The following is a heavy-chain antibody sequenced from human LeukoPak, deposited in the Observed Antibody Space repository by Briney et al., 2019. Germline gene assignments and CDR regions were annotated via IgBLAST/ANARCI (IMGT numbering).Heavy chain of an antibody. D-gene: IGHD6-13*01. CDR2: INHSGST. V-gene: IGHV4-39*01. J-gene: IGHJ4*02. Sequence: KPSETLSLTCSVSGGSISRGGYYWSWIRQPPGKGLEWIGEINHSGSTNYNPSLKSRVTISVDTSKNQFSLKLSSVTAADTAVYYCARLWRSSSWHPLYFDYWGQGTLVTVSS. CDR3: ARLWRSSSWHPLYFDY. CDR1: GGSISRGGYY.